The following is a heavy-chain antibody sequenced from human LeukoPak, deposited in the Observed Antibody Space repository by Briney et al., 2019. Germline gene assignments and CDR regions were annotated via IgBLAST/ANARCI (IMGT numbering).Heavy chain of an antibody. CDR3: ARDLRRTVTTLVGWIDY. Sequence: AGGSLRLSCVASGFTFSSYAMHWVRQAPGKGLEWVAVISYDGSNKYYADSVKGRFTISRDNSKNTLYLQMNSLRAEDTAVYYCARDLRRTVTTLVGWIDYWGQGTLVTVSS. CDR1: GFTFSSYA. V-gene: IGHV3-30-3*01. D-gene: IGHD4-11*01. CDR2: ISYDGSNK. J-gene: IGHJ4*02.